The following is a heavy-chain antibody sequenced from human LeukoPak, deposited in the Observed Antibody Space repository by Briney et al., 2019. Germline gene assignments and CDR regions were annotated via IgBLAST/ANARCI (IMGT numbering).Heavy chain of an antibody. J-gene: IGHJ4*02. CDR2: INPNSDYT. Sequence: ASVKVSCKASGYTFTGYYMHWVRQAPGQGLEWMGWINPNSDYTFYAQKFQGRVTLTRDTSISTVYMELTTLTSDDTALYYCAVAPGDYWGQGTLVTVSS. D-gene: IGHD2-21*01. CDR1: GYTFTGYY. V-gene: IGHV1-2*02. CDR3: AVAPGDY.